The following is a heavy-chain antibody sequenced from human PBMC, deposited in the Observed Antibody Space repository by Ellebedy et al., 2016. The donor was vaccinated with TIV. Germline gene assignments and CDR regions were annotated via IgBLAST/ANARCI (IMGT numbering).Heavy chain of an antibody. D-gene: IGHD4-23*01. Sequence: SETLSLTXSVSGGTISSSSFYWGWIRQAPGKGLEWIGSIYYSGVTYYNPSLKSRLTISVDTSKNQFSLRLTSVTAADTALYYCARRMGCRSLYGGFVGAFDIWGQGTTVNVSS. J-gene: IGHJ3*02. CDR1: GGTISSSSFY. V-gene: IGHV4-39*01. CDR3: ARRMGCRSLYGGFVGAFDI. CDR2: IYYSGVT.